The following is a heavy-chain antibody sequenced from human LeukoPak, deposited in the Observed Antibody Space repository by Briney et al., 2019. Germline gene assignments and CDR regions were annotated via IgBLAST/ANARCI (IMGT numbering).Heavy chain of an antibody. CDR1: GGSISSSNW. V-gene: IGHV4-4*02. D-gene: IGHD3-3*01. CDR3: ARVTRGYYRDWFDP. Sequence: PSGTLSLTCAVSGGSISSSNWWSWVRQPPGKGLEWIGEIYHSGSTNYNPSLKSRVTMSVDTSKNQFSLKLSSVTAADTAVYYCARVTRGYYRDWFDPWGQGTLVTVSS. J-gene: IGHJ5*02. CDR2: IYHSGST.